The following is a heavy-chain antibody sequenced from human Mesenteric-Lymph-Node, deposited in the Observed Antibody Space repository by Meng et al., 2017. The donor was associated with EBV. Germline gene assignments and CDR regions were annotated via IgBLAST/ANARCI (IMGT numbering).Heavy chain of an antibody. CDR1: GDSVSSSSAA. CDR2: TYYRSKWYN. CDR3: ARGATSLFDL. J-gene: IGHJ2*01. Sequence: QVQLQQSGLGRVKHSQTLPLTCVISGDSVSSSSAAWTWIRQSTSRGLEWLGRTYYRSKWYNDYAVFVKSRITINPDTSKNQFSLQLNSVTPEDTAVYYCARGATSLFDLWDRGHLGTV. V-gene: IGHV6-1*01.